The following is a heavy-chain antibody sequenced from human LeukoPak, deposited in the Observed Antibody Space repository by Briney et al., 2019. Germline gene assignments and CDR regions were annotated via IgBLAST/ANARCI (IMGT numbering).Heavy chain of an antibody. J-gene: IGHJ4*02. V-gene: IGHV1-46*01. Sequence: ASVKVSCKASGYTFTSYYMHWVRQAPGQGLEWMGIINPRGGSTSYAKKFQGRVTMTRDMSTSTVYMELSSLRSEDTAVYYCARAAGSSSSLIYWGQGTLVTVSS. CDR1: GYTFTSYY. CDR3: ARAAGSSSSLIY. D-gene: IGHD6-6*01. CDR2: INPRGGST.